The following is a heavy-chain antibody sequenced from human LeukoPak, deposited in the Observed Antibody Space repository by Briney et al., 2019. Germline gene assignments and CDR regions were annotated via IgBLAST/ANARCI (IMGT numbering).Heavy chain of an antibody. Sequence: WASVKVSCKASGYTFTGYYMHCVREAPGQGLEWRWCINLNVGVTNYAQKSQGRVTMTRDTSISTAYMELSRLRSDDTAVYYCAREGVTYYYSYYMDVWGKGTTVTVSS. J-gene: IGHJ6*03. V-gene: IGHV1-2*02. CDR3: AREGVTYYYSYYMDV. CDR2: INLNVGVT. D-gene: IGHD2-21*02. CDR1: GYTFTGYY.